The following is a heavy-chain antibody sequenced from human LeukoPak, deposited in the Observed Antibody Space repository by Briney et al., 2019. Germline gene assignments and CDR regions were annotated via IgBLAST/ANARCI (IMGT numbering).Heavy chain of an antibody. V-gene: IGHV3-7*04. CDR1: GFTFSSYG. J-gene: IGHJ4*02. D-gene: IGHD2-15*01. CDR2: IKQDGSEK. CDR3: ARDLPLYCSGGSCYSAY. Sequence: GGSLRLSCAASGFTFSSYGMHWVRQAPGKGLEWVANIKQDGSEKYYVDSVKGRFTISRDNAKNSLYLQMNSLRAEDTAVYYCARDLPLYCSGGSCYSAYWGQGTLVTVSS.